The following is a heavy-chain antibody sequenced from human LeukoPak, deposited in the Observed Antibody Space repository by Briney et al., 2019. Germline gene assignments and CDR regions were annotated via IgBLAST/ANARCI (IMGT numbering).Heavy chain of an antibody. CDR2: IIPIFGTA. V-gene: IGHV1-69*13. D-gene: IGHD3-10*01. Sequence: GASVKVSCKASGGTFSSYAISWVRQAPGQGLEWMGGIIPIFGTANYAQKFQGRVTITADESTSTAYMELSSLRSEDTAVYYCASGPRNGSGSYVFDYWGQGTPVTVSS. J-gene: IGHJ4*02. CDR1: GGTFSSYA. CDR3: ASGPRNGSGSYVFDY.